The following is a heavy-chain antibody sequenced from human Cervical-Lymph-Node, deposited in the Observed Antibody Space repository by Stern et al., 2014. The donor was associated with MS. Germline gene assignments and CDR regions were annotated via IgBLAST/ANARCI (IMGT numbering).Heavy chain of an antibody. D-gene: IGHD3-22*01. CDR2: FNPTGGST. CDR1: GYTFTVYY. J-gene: IGHJ4*02. CDR3: ARAGSGNSNYFDY. Sequence: DQLVESGAEVKKPGASVKVSCKASGYTFTVYYMYWVRQASGQGLEWMGIFNPTGGSTTYAQTFQGRVTMTADTSTSTVYMDLSSLTSEDTAIYYCARAGSGNSNYFDYWGQGTLVTVSS. V-gene: IGHV1-46*01.